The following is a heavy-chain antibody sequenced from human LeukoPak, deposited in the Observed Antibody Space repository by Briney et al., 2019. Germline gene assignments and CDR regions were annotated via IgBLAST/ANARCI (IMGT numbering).Heavy chain of an antibody. CDR3: ARSHCSGGSCQPNGYFDY. D-gene: IGHD2-15*01. CDR1: GYTFTSYY. J-gene: IGHJ4*02. Sequence: VGSVTVSCKASGYTFTSYYMHWVRQAPGQGLEWMGIINPSGGSTSYAQKFQGRVTMTRDTSTSTVYMELSSLRSEDTAVYYCARSHCSGGSCQPNGYFDYWGQGTLVTVSS. V-gene: IGHV1-46*01. CDR2: INPSGGST.